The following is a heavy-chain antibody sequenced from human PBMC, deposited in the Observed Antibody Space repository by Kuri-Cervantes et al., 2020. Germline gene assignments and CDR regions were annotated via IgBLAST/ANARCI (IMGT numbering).Heavy chain of an antibody. J-gene: IGHJ2*01. CDR2: INPNSGGT. D-gene: IGHD5-12*01. V-gene: IGHV1-2*04. Sequence: ASVKVSCKPSGYTFTGYYIHWVRQAPGQGLEWMGWINPNSGGTNYAQKFQGWVTMTRDTSISTAYMELSRLRSDDTAVYYCARGRGYQGPPDLWGRGTLVTVSS. CDR3: ARGRGYQGPPDL. CDR1: GYTFTGYY.